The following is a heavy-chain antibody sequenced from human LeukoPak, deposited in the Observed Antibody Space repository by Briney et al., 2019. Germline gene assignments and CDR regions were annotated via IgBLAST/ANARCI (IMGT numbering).Heavy chain of an antibody. J-gene: IGHJ3*02. V-gene: IGHV3-48*02. CDR1: GFTFSNYN. CDR2: IFTTSSSI. CDR3: AREGSYYDSDGRYVFDI. D-gene: IGHD3-22*01. Sequence: AGGSLRLSCAASGFTFSNYNMNWVRQAPGKGLEWVSFIFTTSSSIYYTDSVKGRFTISRDNAKNSLFLQMVSLRDEDTAVYYCAREGSYYDSDGRYVFDIWGQGTMVTVSS.